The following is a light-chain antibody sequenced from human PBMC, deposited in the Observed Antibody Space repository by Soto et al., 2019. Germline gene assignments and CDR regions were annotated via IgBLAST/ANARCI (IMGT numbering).Light chain of an antibody. Sequence: QSVLTQPPSASETPGQMDTISCSGSSSNIGSNTVNWYQQHPGTAPKLLIYSNNQRPSGVPDRFSGSKSGTSASLAISGLQSEDEADYYCAALDDSLNGYVFGTGTKVTVL. CDR1: SSNIGSNT. CDR2: SNN. J-gene: IGLJ1*01. CDR3: AALDDSLNGYV. V-gene: IGLV1-44*01.